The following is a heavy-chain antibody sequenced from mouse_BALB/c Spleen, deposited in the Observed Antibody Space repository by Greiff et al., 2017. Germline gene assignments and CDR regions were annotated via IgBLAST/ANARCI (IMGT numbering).Heavy chain of an antibody. V-gene: IGHV14-3*02. CDR1: GFNIKDTY. D-gene: IGHD2-4*01. CDR2: IDPANGNT. CDR3: AREGGVYYDYGAPWFAY. Sequence: VQLQQSGAELVKPGASVKLSCTASGFNIKDTYMHWVKQRPEQGLEWIGRIDPANGNTKYDPKFQGKATITADTSSNTAYLQLSSLTSEDTAVYYCAREGGVYYDYGAPWFAYWGQGTLVTVSA. J-gene: IGHJ3*01.